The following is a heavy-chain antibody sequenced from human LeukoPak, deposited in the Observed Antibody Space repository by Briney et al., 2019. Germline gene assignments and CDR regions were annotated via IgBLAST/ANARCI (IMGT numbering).Heavy chain of an antibody. CDR3: ARGVEQQLVRYYYYMDV. Sequence: PSETLSLTCAVYGGSFSGYYWSWIRQPPGKGLEWIGEINHSGSTNYNPSLKSRVTISVDTSKNQFSLKLSSVTAADTAVYYCARGVEQQLVRYYYYMDVWGKGTTVTVSS. CDR2: INHSGST. D-gene: IGHD6-13*01. J-gene: IGHJ6*03. V-gene: IGHV4-34*01. CDR1: GGSFSGYY.